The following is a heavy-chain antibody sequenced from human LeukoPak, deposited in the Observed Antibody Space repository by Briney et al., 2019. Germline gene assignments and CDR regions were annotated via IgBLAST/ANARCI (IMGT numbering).Heavy chain of an antibody. V-gene: IGHV3-23*01. J-gene: IGHJ4*02. CDR2: ITSSGGST. CDR3: AKDRPNYYDSSGHYYRRNGDY. CDR1: GFTFSSYA. Sequence: GGSLRLSCAASGFTFSSYAMSWVRQAPGKGLEWVSSITSSGGSTYYAGPVKGQFTISRDNSKNTVYLQMNSLRAEDTAVCYCAKDRPNYYDSSGHYYRRNGDYWGQGTLVTVSS. D-gene: IGHD3-22*01.